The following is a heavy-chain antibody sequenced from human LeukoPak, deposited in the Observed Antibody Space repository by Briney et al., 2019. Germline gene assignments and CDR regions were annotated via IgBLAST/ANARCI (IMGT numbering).Heavy chain of an antibody. CDR1: GFTFSSYW. V-gene: IGHV3-7*01. J-gene: IGHJ4*02. D-gene: IGHD1-26*01. Sequence: GGSLRLSCAASGFTFSSYWMSWVRQAPGKGPEWVANIKQDGSEKYYVDSVKGRFTISRDNAKNSLYLQMNSLRAEDTAVYYCARDKIVGATIFDYWGQGTLVTVSS. CDR3: ARDKIVGATIFDY. CDR2: IKQDGSEK.